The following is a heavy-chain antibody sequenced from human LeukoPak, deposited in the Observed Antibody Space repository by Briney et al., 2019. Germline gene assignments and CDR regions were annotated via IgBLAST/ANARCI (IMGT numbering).Heavy chain of an antibody. CDR2: MNPNSGNT. V-gene: IGHV1-8*01. Sequence: ASVKVSCKASGYTFTSYDINWVRQATGQGLEWMGWMNPNSGNTGYAQKFQGRVTMTRNTSISTAYMELSSLRSEDTDVYYCAKARNVLLWFGELLKFRRRFYYGMDVWGQGTTVTVSS. CDR1: GYTFTSYD. D-gene: IGHD3-10*01. J-gene: IGHJ6*02. CDR3: AKARNVLLWFGELLKFRRRFYYGMDV.